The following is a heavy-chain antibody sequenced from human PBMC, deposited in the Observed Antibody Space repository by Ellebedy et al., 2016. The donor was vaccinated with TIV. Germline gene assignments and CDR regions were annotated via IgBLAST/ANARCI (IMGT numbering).Heavy chain of an antibody. CDR3: VTSAAIDAFDI. J-gene: IGHJ3*02. V-gene: IGHV4-39*02. CDR2: LYYSGST. D-gene: IGHD6-25*01. CDR1: GGSVIRSGHY. Sequence: SETLSLXCSVSGGSVIRSGHYCTWIRQPPGKGLEWIGGLYYSGSTWYNPSLKSRVTISVDTSKNHFSLRLRSVTAADTAVYYCVTSAAIDAFDIWGQGTVVTVSS.